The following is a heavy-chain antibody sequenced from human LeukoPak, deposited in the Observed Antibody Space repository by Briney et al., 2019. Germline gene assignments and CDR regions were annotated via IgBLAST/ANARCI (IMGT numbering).Heavy chain of an antibody. CDR2: ISGSGGST. CDR3: AKTPRQRQQLVGYFDY. CDR1: GFTFSSYA. D-gene: IGHD6-13*01. J-gene: IGHJ4*02. Sequence: GGSLRLSCAASGFTFSSYAMSWVRQAPGKGLEWVSAISGSGGSTYYADSVKGRFTISRDNSKNTLYLQMNSLRAEDTAVYYCAKTPRQRQQLVGYFDYWGQGTLVTVSS. V-gene: IGHV3-23*01.